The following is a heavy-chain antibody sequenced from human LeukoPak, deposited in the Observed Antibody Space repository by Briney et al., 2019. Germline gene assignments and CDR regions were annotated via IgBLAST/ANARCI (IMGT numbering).Heavy chain of an antibody. CDR1: GFTFSTYS. D-gene: IGHD1-26*01. V-gene: IGHV3-21*01. Sequence: GGSLRLSCAASGFTFSTYSMNWVRQAPGKGLEWVSSISSGSGYIYYADSVKGRFTISRDNAKNSLYLQMNSLRAEDTAVYYCARDSGSYYAFDYWGQGTLVTVSS. CDR3: ARDSGSYYAFDY. J-gene: IGHJ4*02. CDR2: ISSGSGYI.